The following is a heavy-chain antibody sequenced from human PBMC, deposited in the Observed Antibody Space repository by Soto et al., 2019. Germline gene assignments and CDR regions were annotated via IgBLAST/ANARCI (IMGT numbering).Heavy chain of an antibody. CDR1: GFTFSTYW. CDR3: VRVGSGSYSWRDP. Sequence: EVQLEESGGDLAQPGGSLRLSCAASGFTFSTYWMHWVRQAPGKGLVWVSRINTDGGTTTYAESVKGRFTISRDNARNTLYLQMHSLRPEDTALYYCVRVGSGSYSWRDPWGQGTLVTVSS. J-gene: IGHJ5*02. D-gene: IGHD1-26*01. CDR2: INTDGGTT. V-gene: IGHV3-74*01.